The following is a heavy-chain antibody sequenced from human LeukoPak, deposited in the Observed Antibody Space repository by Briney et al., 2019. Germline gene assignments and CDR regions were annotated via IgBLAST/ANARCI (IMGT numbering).Heavy chain of an antibody. J-gene: IGHJ4*02. CDR1: GYSISSGYY. CDR2: IYHSGST. D-gene: IGHD4-17*01. V-gene: IGHV4-38-2*02. CDR3: ARDLSFRLRNYFDY. Sequence: SETLSLTCTVSGYSISSGYYWGWIRPPPGKGLEWIGSIYHSGSTYYNPSLKSRVTISVDTSKNQFSLKLSSVTAADTAVYYCARDLSFRLRNYFDYWGQGTLVTVSS.